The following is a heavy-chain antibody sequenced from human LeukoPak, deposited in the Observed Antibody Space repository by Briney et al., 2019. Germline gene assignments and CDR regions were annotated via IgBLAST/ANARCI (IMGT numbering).Heavy chain of an antibody. J-gene: IGHJ4*02. D-gene: IGHD3-10*01. Sequence: GGSLRLSCAASGFTFDDYAMHWVRQAPGKGLEWVSLISWDGGSTYYADSVKGRFTISRDNSKNSLYLQMNSLRAEDTAVYYCARSQRIRTYYYGSGSYYHFDYWGQGTLVTVSS. CDR1: GFTFDDYA. V-gene: IGHV3-43D*03. CDR3: ARSQRIRTYYYGSGSYYHFDY. CDR2: ISWDGGST.